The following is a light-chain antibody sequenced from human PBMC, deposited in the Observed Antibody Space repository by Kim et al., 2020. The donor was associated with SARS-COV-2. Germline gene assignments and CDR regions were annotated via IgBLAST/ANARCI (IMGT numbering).Light chain of an antibody. J-gene: IGLJ3*02. V-gene: IGLV2-14*03. CDR2: DVR. CDR1: SSDVVGYNY. CDR3: SSYTSSSRV. Sequence: PGQAITIACTGTSSDVVGYNYVSWYQQHPGNAPKLMIYDVRNRPSGVPNRFSGSKSGNTASLTISGPQAEDEADYYCSSYTSSSRVFGGGTKLTVL.